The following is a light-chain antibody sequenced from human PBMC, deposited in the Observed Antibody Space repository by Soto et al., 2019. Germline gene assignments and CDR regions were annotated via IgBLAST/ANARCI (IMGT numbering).Light chain of an antibody. CDR2: EVS. Sequence: QSVLTQPPSVSGVPGQRVTISCTGNNSNLGAGYDVHWYQQLPGAAPKLIIYEVSHRFSGLSYRFSGSKSGNTASLTISGLQAEDEGDYYCTSFAPGRIYVFGSGTKLTVL. CDR1: NSNLGAGYD. J-gene: IGLJ1*01. V-gene: IGLV1-40*01. CDR3: TSFAPGRIYV.